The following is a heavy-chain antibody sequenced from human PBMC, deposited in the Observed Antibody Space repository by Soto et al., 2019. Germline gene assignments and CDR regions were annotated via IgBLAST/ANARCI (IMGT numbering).Heavy chain of an antibody. V-gene: IGHV4-34*01. CDR2: INHSGST. CDR3: ARTLVIGGYCFDY. Sequence: QVQLQQWGAGLLKPSETLSLTCAVYGGSFSGYYWSWIRQPPGKGLEWIGEINHSGSTNYNPSLKSRVTIAVDTSKNQFSRKLSSVTAADTAVYYCARTLVIGGYCFDYWGQGTLVTVSS. CDR1: GGSFSGYY. D-gene: IGHD3-9*01. J-gene: IGHJ4*02.